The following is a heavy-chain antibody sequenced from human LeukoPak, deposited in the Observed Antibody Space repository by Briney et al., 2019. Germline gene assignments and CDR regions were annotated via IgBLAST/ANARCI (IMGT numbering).Heavy chain of an antibody. Sequence: SVKVSCKASGFTFTSSAMQWVRQARGQRLEWIGWIVVGSGNTNYAQKFQERVTITRDMSTSTAYMELSSLRSEDTAAYYCAADPQWEPTVFAFDIWGQGTMVTVSS. V-gene: IGHV1-58*02. CDR3: AADPQWEPTVFAFDI. CDR1: GFTFTSSA. CDR2: IVVGSGNT. D-gene: IGHD1-26*01. J-gene: IGHJ3*02.